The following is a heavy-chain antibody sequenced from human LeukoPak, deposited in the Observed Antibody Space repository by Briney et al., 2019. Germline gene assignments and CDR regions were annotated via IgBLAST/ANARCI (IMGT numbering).Heavy chain of an antibody. D-gene: IGHD1-26*01. Sequence: ASVKVSCKASGYNFTDYYIHWVRQAPGQGVEWMGWTNPKSGGTNYAQKFRGRVTMTRDTSISTAYMELSGLRSDDTAVYYCARDSGLGPTWHPFDHWGQGTPVTVSS. V-gene: IGHV1-2*02. CDR2: TNPKSGGT. CDR3: ARDSGLGPTWHPFDH. J-gene: IGHJ4*02. CDR1: GYNFTDYY.